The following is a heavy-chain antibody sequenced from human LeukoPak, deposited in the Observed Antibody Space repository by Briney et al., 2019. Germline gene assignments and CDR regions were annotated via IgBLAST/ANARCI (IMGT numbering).Heavy chain of an antibody. Sequence: GGSLRLSCAASRFSFSSYWMSWVRQAPGKGLEWVANIKGDGSEKNYVDSVKGRFTISRDNAKNSLYLQMNSMRAEDTAVYYCARKDSSPRTFDYWGQGALVTVSS. D-gene: IGHD3-22*01. CDR2: IKGDGSEK. CDR1: RFSFSSYW. CDR3: ARKDSSPRTFDY. J-gene: IGHJ4*02. V-gene: IGHV3-7*01.